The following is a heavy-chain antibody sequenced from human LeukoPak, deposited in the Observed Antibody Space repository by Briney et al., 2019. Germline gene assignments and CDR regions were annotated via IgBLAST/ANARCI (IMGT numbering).Heavy chain of an antibody. D-gene: IGHD3-22*01. CDR3: AKGLEYYDSSGYLAFGI. V-gene: IGHV3-48*01. Sequence: GGSLRLSCAASGFTFSSYSMNWVRQAPGKGLEWVSYITSSSSNIYYADSVKGRFTISRDNSKNTLYLQMNSLRAEDTAVYYCAKGLEYYDSSGYLAFGIWGQGTMVTVSS. J-gene: IGHJ3*02. CDR2: ITSSSSNI. CDR1: GFTFSSYS.